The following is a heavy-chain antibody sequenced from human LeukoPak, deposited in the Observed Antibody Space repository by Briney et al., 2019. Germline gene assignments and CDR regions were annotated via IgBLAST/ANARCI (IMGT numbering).Heavy chain of an antibody. D-gene: IGHD3/OR15-3a*01. V-gene: IGHV1-2*02. CDR2: VHPRTGGT. J-gene: IGHJ4*02. Sequence: ASVKVSCKASGYTFSDYYMHWVRQAPEQGLEWMGWVHPRTGGTKSAQKLQGRVTMTLDTSITTAYMELRSLTADDTAVYYCARDISRMAGLYYFDAWGQGTLVTVSS. CDR1: GYTFSDYY. CDR3: ARDISRMAGLYYFDA.